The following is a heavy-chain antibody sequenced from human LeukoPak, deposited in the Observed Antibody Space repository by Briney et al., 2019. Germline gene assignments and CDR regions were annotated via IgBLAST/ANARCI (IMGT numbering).Heavy chain of an antibody. CDR1: GFTFSSYG. CDR2: IWYDGGNK. V-gene: IGHV3-33*01. J-gene: IGHJ3*02. D-gene: IGHD3-22*01. Sequence: PGGSLRLSCAASGFTFSSYGMHWVRQAPGKGLEWVAVIWYDGGNKYYADSVKGRFTISRDNSKNTLYLQMNSLRTEDTAVYYCARVEGYYDSSGNDAFDIWGQGTMVTVSS. CDR3: ARVEGYYDSSGNDAFDI.